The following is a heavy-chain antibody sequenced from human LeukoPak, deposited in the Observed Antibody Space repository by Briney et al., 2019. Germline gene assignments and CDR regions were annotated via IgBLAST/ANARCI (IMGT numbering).Heavy chain of an antibody. CDR1: GGSISSSSYY. D-gene: IGHD1-14*01. V-gene: IGHV4-39*07. J-gene: IGHJ5*02. Sequence: SETLSLTCTVSGGSISSSSYYWGWIRQPPGKGLEWIGSIYYSGSTYYNPSLKSRVTISVDTSKNQFSLKLSSVTAADTAVYYCARVKPRNWFDPWGQGTLVTVSS. CDR3: ARVKPRNWFDP. CDR2: IYYSGST.